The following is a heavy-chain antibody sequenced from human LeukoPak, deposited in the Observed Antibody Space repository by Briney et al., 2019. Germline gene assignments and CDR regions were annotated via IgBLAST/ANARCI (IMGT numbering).Heavy chain of an antibody. CDR2: FDPEDGET. D-gene: IGHD1-1*01. Sequence: ASVKVSCKASGYTFTSYYMHWVRQAPGQGLEWMGGFDPEDGETIYAQKFQGRVTMTEDTSTDTAYMELSSLRSEDTAVYYCATGTLNHYTTSDAFDIWGQGTMVTVSS. CDR3: ATGTLNHYTTSDAFDI. CDR1: GYTFTSYY. V-gene: IGHV1-24*01. J-gene: IGHJ3*02.